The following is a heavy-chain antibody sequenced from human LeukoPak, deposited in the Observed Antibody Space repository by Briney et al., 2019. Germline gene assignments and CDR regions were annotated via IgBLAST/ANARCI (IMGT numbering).Heavy chain of an antibody. D-gene: IGHD6-13*01. CDR3: ARQPGIAAAGQYYYYYYYGMDV. J-gene: IGHJ6*02. Sequence: GGSLRLSCAASGFTVSSNYMSWVRQAPGKGLEWVSVIYSGGSTYYADSVKGRFTISRDNSKNTLYLQMNSLRAEDTAVYYCARQPGIAAAGQYYYYYYYGMDVWGQGTTVTVSS. V-gene: IGHV3-66*02. CDR2: IYSGGST. CDR1: GFTVSSNY.